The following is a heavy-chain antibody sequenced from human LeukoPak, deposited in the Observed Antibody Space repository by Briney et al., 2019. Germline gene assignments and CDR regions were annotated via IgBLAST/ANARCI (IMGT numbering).Heavy chain of an antibody. Sequence: GGSLRLSCAASGFIVSNYYMSWVRQAPVKGLEWVSVIHSGGDTYYADSVKGRFTISRDNSKNTLYLQMNDLRADDTAVYYCVKKGQADDDGKPDWGQGTLVTVSS. V-gene: IGHV3-53*01. D-gene: IGHD1-1*01. J-gene: IGHJ4*02. CDR1: GFIVSNYY. CDR3: VKKGQADDDGKPD. CDR2: IHSGGDT.